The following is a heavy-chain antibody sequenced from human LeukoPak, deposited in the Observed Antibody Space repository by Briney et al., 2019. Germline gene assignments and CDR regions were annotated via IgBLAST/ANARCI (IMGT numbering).Heavy chain of an antibody. CDR2: ISGSGGST. CDR3: AKDPARTYYYGSGSLIDY. J-gene: IGHJ4*02. D-gene: IGHD3-10*01. V-gene: IGHV3-23*01. Sequence: GGSLRLSCAASEFTFRSYAMSWVRQTPGKGLEWVSAISGSGGSTYYADSVKGRFTISRDNSKNTLYLQMNSLRAEDTAVYYCAKDPARTYYYGSGSLIDYWGQGTLVTVSS. CDR1: EFTFRSYA.